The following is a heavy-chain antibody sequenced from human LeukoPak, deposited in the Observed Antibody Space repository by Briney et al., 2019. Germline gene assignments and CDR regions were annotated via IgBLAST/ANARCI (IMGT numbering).Heavy chain of an antibody. D-gene: IGHD3-22*01. J-gene: IGHJ4*02. Sequence: ASVKVSCKASGYTFTGYYMHWVRQAPGQGLEWMGWINPNSGDTNYAQKFQGRVTMTRDTSIGTAYMELSRLRSDDTAVYYCARDERYDSSGYPFDSWGQGTLVTVSS. CDR2: INPNSGDT. CDR1: GYTFTGYY. CDR3: ARDERYDSSGYPFDS. V-gene: IGHV1-2*02.